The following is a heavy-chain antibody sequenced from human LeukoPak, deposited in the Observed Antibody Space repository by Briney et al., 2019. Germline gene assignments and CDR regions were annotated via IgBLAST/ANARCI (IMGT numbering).Heavy chain of an antibody. CDR1: GGSISSGDYY. Sequence: PSETLSLTCTVSGGSISSGDYYWSWIRQPPGKGLEWIGYIYYSGSTYYNPSLKSRVTISVDTSKNQFSLKLSSVTAADTAVYYCARENRYYYDSSGYSPFDYWGQGTLVTVSS. J-gene: IGHJ4*02. CDR3: ARENRYYYDSSGYSPFDY. CDR2: IYYSGST. V-gene: IGHV4-30-4*01. D-gene: IGHD3-22*01.